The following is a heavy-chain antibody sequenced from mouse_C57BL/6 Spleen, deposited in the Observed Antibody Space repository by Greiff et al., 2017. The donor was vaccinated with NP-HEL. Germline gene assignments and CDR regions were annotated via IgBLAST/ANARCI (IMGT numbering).Heavy chain of an antibody. D-gene: IGHD2-14*01. CDR1: GYTFTGYW. CDR2: ILPGSGRT. V-gene: IGHV1-9*01. Sequence: VHLVESGAELMKPGASVKLSCKATGYTFTGYWIEWVKHRPGHGLEWIGSILPGSGRTNYNEKFKGQATFTAATSANTAYMQLSSLTTEDSAIYYCARLGVRRGAWFAYWGQGTLVTVSA. J-gene: IGHJ3*01. CDR3: ARLGVRRGAWFAY.